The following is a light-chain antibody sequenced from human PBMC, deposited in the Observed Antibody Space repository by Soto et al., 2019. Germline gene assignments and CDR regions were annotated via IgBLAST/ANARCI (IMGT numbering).Light chain of an antibody. CDR3: QRYYNWPPLT. V-gene: IGKV3-15*01. Sequence: EIVMTQSPPTLSVSPGERVTLSCRVSQSVGGNVAWYQQRPGQAPRLLISGASTRASGVPARISGSGYGTEFTLTISSLLAEDIGVYYCQRYYNWPPLTFGGGTKVEIK. CDR2: GAS. J-gene: IGKJ4*01. CDR1: QSVGGN.